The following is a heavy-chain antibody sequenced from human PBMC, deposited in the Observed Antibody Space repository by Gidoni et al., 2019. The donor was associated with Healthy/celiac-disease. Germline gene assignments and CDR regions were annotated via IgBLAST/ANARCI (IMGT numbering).Heavy chain of an antibody. CDR2: IIPILGIA. V-gene: IGHV1-69*02. CDR3: ARLQNYGGNQDHYYYYGMDV. D-gene: IGHD4-17*01. Sequence: QVQLVQSGAEVKKPGSSVKVSCKASGGTFSSYTISWVRQAPGQGLEWMGRIIPILGIANYAQKFQGRVTITADKSTSTAYMELSSLRSEDTAVYYCARLQNYGGNQDHYYYYGMDVWGQGTTVTVSS. J-gene: IGHJ6*02. CDR1: GGTFSSYT.